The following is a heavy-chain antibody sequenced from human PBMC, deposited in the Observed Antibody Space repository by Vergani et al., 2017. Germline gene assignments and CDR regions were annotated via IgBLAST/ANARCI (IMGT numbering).Heavy chain of an antibody. Sequence: QVQLVESGGGVVQRGGSLRLYCATSGFTLSNYDMQWIRQGPGKGLEFVAFIQFDGSNQYYADSVKGRFTLSRDFSKNTLYLQMNSLRTDDTATYYCAKHVRVWGIDYWGQGTQVIVSS. J-gene: IGHJ4*02. CDR2: IQFDGSNQ. V-gene: IGHV3-30*02. CDR3: AKHVRVWGIDY. D-gene: IGHD3-16*01. CDR1: GFTLSNYD.